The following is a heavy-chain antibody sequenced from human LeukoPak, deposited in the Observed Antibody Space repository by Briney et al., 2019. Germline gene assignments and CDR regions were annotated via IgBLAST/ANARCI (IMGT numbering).Heavy chain of an antibody. Sequence: ASVKVSCKASGYTFTSCDINWVRQATGQGLEWMGWMNPNSGNTGYGQSFQGRITMTRDISIGTAYMELSNLASEDTAIYYCTRGSSGRRDNWGQGTLVTVSA. J-gene: IGHJ4*02. D-gene: IGHD6-19*01. CDR2: MNPNSGNT. V-gene: IGHV1-8*01. CDR1: GYTFTSCD. CDR3: TRGSSGRRDN.